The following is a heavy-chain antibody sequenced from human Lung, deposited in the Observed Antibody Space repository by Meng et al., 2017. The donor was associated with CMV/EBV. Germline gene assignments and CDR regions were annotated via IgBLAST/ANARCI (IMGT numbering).Heavy chain of an antibody. CDR3: ARSRPFHSTKWSSWLDP. V-gene: IGHV1-8*03. Sequence: YPFSSYYINWVRQATGQGPEWLGWMNPTSGNTGSAQKFLGRITITWDTSITTAYMELSRLRSEDTAVYYCARSRPFHSTKWSSWLDPWGQGTLVTVSS. CDR2: MNPTSGNT. J-gene: IGHJ5*02. D-gene: IGHD2-15*01. CDR1: YPFSSYY.